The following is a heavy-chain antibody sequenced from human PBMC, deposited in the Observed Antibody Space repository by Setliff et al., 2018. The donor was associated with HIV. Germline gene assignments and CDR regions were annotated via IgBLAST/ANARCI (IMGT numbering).Heavy chain of an antibody. Sequence: VASVKVSCKASGYTFTTYGISWVRQAPGHGLEWMGWISPNFGHTNYAQNFLGRVTTTIDTSTSRAYMELRSLRSDDTAVYFCARLGSGWSDSYYYAMDIWGQGTTVTVSS. D-gene: IGHD6-19*01. J-gene: IGHJ6*02. CDR2: ISPNFGHT. CDR3: ARLGSGWSDSYYYAMDI. CDR1: GYTFTTYG. V-gene: IGHV1-18*04.